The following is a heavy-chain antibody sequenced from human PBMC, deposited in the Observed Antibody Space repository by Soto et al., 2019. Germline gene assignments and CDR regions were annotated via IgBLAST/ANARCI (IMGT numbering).Heavy chain of an antibody. CDR2: IYYSGST. CDR3: ARPRLRYCSGGSCSANAFDI. Sequence: SETLSLTCTVSGGSISSYYWSWIRQPPGKGLEWIGYIYYSGSTNYNPSLKSRVTISVDTSKNQFSLKLSSVTAADTAVYYCARPRLRYCSGGSCSANAFDIWGQGTMVTVSS. J-gene: IGHJ3*02. D-gene: IGHD2-15*01. V-gene: IGHV4-59*08. CDR1: GGSISSYY.